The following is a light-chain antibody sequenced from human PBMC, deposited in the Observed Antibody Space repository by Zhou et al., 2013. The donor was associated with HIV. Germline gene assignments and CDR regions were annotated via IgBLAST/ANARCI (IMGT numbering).Light chain of an antibody. J-gene: IGKJ3*01. CDR3: QQYYTYPH. CDR2: GTS. Sequence: AIRMTQSPSSLSASTGDRVTITCRASQLINTNLAWYQQKPGKAPRLLISGTSTLQSGVSSRFSGSGSGTEFTLTISCLQSEDFATYYCQQYYTYPHFGPGTKVDRK. CDR1: QLINTN. V-gene: IGKV1-8*01.